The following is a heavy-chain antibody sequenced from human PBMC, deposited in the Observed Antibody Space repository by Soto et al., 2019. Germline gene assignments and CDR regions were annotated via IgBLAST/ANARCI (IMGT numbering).Heavy chain of an antibody. Sequence: QVQLVQSGAEVKKPGASVKVSCKASGYTFTSYGISWVRQAPGQGLEWMGWISAYNGNTNYAQKLQGRVTMTTDTPTSTAYMELRSLRSDDTAVYYCARSNGHYGDYYYGMDVWGQGTTVTVSS. D-gene: IGHD4-17*01. V-gene: IGHV1-18*01. J-gene: IGHJ6*02. CDR3: ARSNGHYGDYYYGMDV. CDR2: ISAYNGNT. CDR1: GYTFTSYG.